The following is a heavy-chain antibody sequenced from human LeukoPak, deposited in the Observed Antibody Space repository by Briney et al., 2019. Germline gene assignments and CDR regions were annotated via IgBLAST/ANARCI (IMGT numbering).Heavy chain of an antibody. CDR1: GGSISSYY. D-gene: IGHD2-2*02. J-gene: IGHJ5*02. CDR3: ARGGGYCSSTSCHTNWFDP. V-gene: IGHV4-59*01. Sequence: PSETLSLTCTASGGSISSYYWSWIRQPPGKGLEWIGYIYYSGSTNYNPSLKSRVTISVDTSKNQFSLKLSSVTAADTAVYYCARGGGYCSSTSCHTNWFDPWGQGTLVTVSS. CDR2: IYYSGST.